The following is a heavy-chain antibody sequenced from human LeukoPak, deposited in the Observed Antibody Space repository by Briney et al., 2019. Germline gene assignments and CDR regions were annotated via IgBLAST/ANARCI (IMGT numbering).Heavy chain of an antibody. V-gene: IGHV5-51*01. CDR1: GYGFSNYW. D-gene: IGHD3-10*01. CDR3: ARRYYHTTEFDP. CDR2: IYPADSST. J-gene: IGHJ5*02. Sequence: GESLRISCKASGYGFSNYWIGWVRQLPGKGPEWVGFIYPADSSTRYSSSFQGQVTISADKSISTAYLQWSSLKASDTAMYYCARRYYHTTEFDPWGQGTLVTVSS.